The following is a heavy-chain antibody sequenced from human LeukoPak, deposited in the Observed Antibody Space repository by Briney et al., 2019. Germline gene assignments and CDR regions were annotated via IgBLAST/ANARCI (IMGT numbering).Heavy chain of an antibody. J-gene: IGHJ6*02. CDR3: ARGLQQWLVVNYYYGMDV. CDR2: INPNSGGT. D-gene: IGHD6-19*01. V-gene: IGHV1-2*02. CDR1: GYTFTGYY. Sequence: ASVKVSCKASGYTFTGYYMHWVRQAPGQGLEWMGWINPNSGGTNYAQKFQGRVTMTRDTSISTAYMELSRRRSDDTAVYYCARGLQQWLVVNYYYGMDVWGQGTTVTVSS.